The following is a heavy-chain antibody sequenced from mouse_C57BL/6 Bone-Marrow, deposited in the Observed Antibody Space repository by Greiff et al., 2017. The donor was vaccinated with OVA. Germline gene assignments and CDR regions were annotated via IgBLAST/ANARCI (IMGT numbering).Heavy chain of an antibody. CDR1: GYTFTSYW. J-gene: IGHJ2*01. D-gene: IGHD1-1*01. V-gene: IGHV1-55*01. CDR2: IYPGSGIT. Sequence: QVQLQQPGAELVKPGASVKMSCKASGYTFTSYWITWVKQRPGPGLEWIGDIYPGSGITTYNEKFKSKATLTVDTSSSTAYMQLSSLTSEDSAVYYCARRAYYGSPPLFDYWGQGTTLTVSS. CDR3: ARRAYYGSPPLFDY.